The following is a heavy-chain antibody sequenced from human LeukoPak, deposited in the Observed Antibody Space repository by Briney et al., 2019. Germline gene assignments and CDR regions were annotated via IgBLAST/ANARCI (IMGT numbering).Heavy chain of an antibody. CDR2: INHSGST. D-gene: IGHD6-19*01. Sequence: SETLSLTCAVYGGSFSGYYWSWIRQPPGKGLEWIGEINHSGSTNYNPSLKSRVTISVDTSKNQFSLKLSSVTAADTAVYYCAREASGWASGAFDIWGQGTVVTVSS. CDR1: GGSFSGYY. J-gene: IGHJ3*02. V-gene: IGHV4-34*01. CDR3: AREASGWASGAFDI.